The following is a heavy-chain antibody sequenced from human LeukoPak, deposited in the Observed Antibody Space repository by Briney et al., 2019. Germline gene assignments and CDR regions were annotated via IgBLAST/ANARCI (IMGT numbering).Heavy chain of an antibody. Sequence: SETLSLTCTVSGGSISSGGYYWSWIRQHPGKGLEWIGYIYYSGSTYYNPSLKSRVTISVDTSKNQFSLKLSSVTAADTAVYYCARVRDGYNQFDYWGQGTLVTVSS. V-gene: IGHV4-31*03. J-gene: IGHJ4*02. CDR2: IYYSGST. CDR1: GGSISSGGYY. CDR3: ARVRDGYNQFDY. D-gene: IGHD5-24*01.